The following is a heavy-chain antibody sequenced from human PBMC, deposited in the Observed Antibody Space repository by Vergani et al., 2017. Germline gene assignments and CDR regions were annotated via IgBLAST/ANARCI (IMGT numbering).Heavy chain of an antibody. CDR1: GYTFSNYY. CDR2: INPSGGHT. Sequence: QVQVVQSGAEVKKSGASVKVSCKTSGYTFSNYYMHWVRQAPGQGLEWMGIINPSGGHTNYAQKFQGRVTMTRDTSTSTVYMGLSSLRSEDTAIYYCARGDYGILTGYRYCGQGTLVTVSA. CDR3: ARGDYGILTGYRY. V-gene: IGHV1-46*03. D-gene: IGHD3-9*01. J-gene: IGHJ4*02.